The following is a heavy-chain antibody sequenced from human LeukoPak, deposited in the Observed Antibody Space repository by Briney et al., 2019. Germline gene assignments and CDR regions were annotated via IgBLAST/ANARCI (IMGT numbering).Heavy chain of an antibody. D-gene: IGHD3-16*01. CDR3: ARAPIPYDRSRTDYRFDP. V-gene: IGHV4-59*01. CDR1: GGSISSYF. Sequence: SETLSLTCTVSGGSISSYFWSWIRQPPGKGLEWVGYIYYSGSTSYNPSLKSRVTISVDTSKSQFSLKLTSVTAADTAVYYCARAPIPYDRSRTDYRFDPWGQGTLVTVAS. J-gene: IGHJ5*02. CDR2: IYYSGST.